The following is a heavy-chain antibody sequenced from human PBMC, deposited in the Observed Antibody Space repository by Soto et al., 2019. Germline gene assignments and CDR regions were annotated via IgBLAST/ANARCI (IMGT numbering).Heavy chain of an antibody. Sequence: ASVNVSCKVSGYTLTELSMHWVRQAPGKGLEWMGGFDPEDGETIYAQKFQGRVTMTEDTSTDTAYMELRSLRSEDTAVYYCATAKGGPEYYYDSSGFGAFDIWGQGTMVTVSS. CDR2: FDPEDGET. CDR3: ATAKGGPEYYYDSSGFGAFDI. CDR1: GYTLTELS. D-gene: IGHD3-22*01. J-gene: IGHJ3*02. V-gene: IGHV1-24*01.